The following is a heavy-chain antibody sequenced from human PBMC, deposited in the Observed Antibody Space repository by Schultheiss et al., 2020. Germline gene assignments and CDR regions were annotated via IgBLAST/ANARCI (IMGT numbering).Heavy chain of an antibody. V-gene: IGHV3-30*04. J-gene: IGHJ5*02. Sequence: GGSLRLSCAASGFTLGQYAMHWVRQSPGKGLEWVSIISYDGKDKYYADSVKGRFTISRDNSKNTLYLQMNSLRAEDTAVYYCAKDCSSTSGGFDPWGQGTLVPVSS. D-gene: IGHD2-2*01. CDR3: AKDCSSTSGGFDP. CDR1: GFTLGQYA. CDR2: ISYDGKDK.